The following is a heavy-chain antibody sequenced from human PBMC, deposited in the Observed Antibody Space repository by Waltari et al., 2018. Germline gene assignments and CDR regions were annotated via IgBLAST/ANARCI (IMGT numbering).Heavy chain of an antibody. Sequence: QVQLVQSGAEVKKPGSSVKVSCKASGGTFSSYAISWVRQAPGQGLEWMGGIIPIFGTANDAQKFQGRVTITTDESTSTAYMELSSLRSEDTAVYYCARVGVYYGSGGDAFDIWGQGTMVTVSS. J-gene: IGHJ3*02. D-gene: IGHD3-10*01. V-gene: IGHV1-69*05. CDR3: ARVGVYYGSGGDAFDI. CDR2: IIPIFGTA. CDR1: GGTFSSYA.